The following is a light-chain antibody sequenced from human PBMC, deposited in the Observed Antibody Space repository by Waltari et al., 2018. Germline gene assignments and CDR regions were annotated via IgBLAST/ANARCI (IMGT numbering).Light chain of an antibody. V-gene: IGLV3-21*04. CDR3: QVWDSSSDHRWV. CDR1: NIGSKS. Sequence: SYVLTQPPSVSVAPGKTASITCGGNNIGSKSVNWYQQKAGQAPVSVIYYDSDRPSGIPERFSGSKSGNTATLTITRVEAGDGADYYCQVWDSSSDHRWVFGGGTKLTVL. CDR2: YDS. J-gene: IGLJ3*02.